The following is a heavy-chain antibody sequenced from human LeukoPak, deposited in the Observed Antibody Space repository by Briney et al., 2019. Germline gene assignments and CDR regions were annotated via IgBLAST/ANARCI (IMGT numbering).Heavy chain of an antibody. Sequence: ASVKVSCKASGYTFTSYGISWVRQAPGQGLEWMGWISGYNDNTNYAQKFQGRVTMTTDTSTSTAYMELRSLRSDDTAVYYCARRIMYYDFWSGSYFDYWGQGTLVTVSS. CDR1: GYTFTSYG. CDR3: ARRIMYYDFWSGSYFDY. CDR2: ISGYNDNT. D-gene: IGHD3-3*01. J-gene: IGHJ4*02. V-gene: IGHV1-18*01.